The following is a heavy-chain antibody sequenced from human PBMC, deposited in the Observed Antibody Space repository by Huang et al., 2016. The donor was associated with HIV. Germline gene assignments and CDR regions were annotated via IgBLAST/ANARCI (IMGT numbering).Heavy chain of an antibody. CDR1: GGSISTHY. D-gene: IGHD3-3*01. J-gene: IGHJ4*02. CDR2: IDYRGTT. CDR3: ARDHHDFWRGYRRMYFFDH. Sequence: QVQLQESGPGLVKPSETLSLTCTVSGGSISTHYWSWIRQPPGKGLEWIGSIDYRGTTNYAPSLKSRVTILLDKSKNQFSLRVNSVTAADTAMYYCARDHHDFWRGYRRMYFFDHWGQGTLVTVSS. V-gene: IGHV4-59*11.